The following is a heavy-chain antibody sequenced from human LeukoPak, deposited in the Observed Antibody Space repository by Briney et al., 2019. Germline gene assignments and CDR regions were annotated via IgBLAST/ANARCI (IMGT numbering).Heavy chain of an antibody. CDR1: GGTFSSYA. V-gene: IGHV1-69*01. CDR2: IIPIFGTA. Sequence: SVKVPCKASGGTFSSYAISWVRQAPGQGLEWMGGIIPIFGTANYAQKFQGRVTITADESTSTAYMELSSLRSEDTAVYYCARVYCSGGSCSFDYWGQGTLVTVSS. D-gene: IGHD2-15*01. CDR3: ARVYCSGGSCSFDY. J-gene: IGHJ4*02.